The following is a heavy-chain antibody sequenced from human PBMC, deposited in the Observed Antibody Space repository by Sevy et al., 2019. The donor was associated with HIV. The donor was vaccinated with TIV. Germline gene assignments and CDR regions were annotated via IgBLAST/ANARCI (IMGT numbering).Heavy chain of an antibody. J-gene: IGHJ6*02. CDR1: GYTFTSYD. CDR2: MNPNSGNT. V-gene: IGHV1-8*01. D-gene: IGHD2-2*01. CDR3: ARGHSDCSSTSCYGKSYYYGMDV. Sequence: ASVKVSCKASGYTFTSYDINWVRQATGQGLEWMGWMNPNSGNTGYAQKFQGRVTMTRNTSISTAYMELSSLRSEDTAVYYCARGHSDCSSTSCYGKSYYYGMDVWGQGTTVTVSS.